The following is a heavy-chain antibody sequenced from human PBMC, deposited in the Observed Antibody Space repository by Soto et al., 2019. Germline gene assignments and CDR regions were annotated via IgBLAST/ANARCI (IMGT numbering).Heavy chain of an antibody. CDR3: ARGWGSSGWDPGVYYYYSGMDV. CDR2: IYYSVST. CDR1: GGAISSYY. V-gene: IGHV4-59*01. J-gene: IGHJ6*02. D-gene: IGHD6-19*01. Sequence: SETLSLTCTVSGGAISSYYWSWIRQPPGKGLEWIGYIYYSVSTNYNPSLKSRVTISVDTSKNQFSLKLSSVTAADTAVYYCARGWGSSGWDPGVYYYYSGMDVWGQGTRVTFSS.